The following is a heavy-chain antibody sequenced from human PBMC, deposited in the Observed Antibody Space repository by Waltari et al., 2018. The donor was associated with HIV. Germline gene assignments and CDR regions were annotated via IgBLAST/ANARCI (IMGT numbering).Heavy chain of an antibody. J-gene: IGHJ6*02. V-gene: IGHV1-3*01. Sequence: QVQLVQSGAEVKKPGASVKVSCKASGYTFTSYAMHWVRQAPGQRLERMGWINAGKRNTKNAQKFKGRVTITRDTSASTAYIELSSLRSEDTAVYYCARGRVVVVAATSYYYYGMDVWGQGTTVTVSS. CDR3: ARGRVVVVAATSYYYYGMDV. D-gene: IGHD2-15*01. CDR2: INAGKRNT. CDR1: GYTFTSYA.